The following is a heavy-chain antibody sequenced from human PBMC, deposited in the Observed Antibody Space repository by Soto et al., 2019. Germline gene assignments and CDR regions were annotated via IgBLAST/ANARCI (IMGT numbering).Heavy chain of an antibody. J-gene: IGHJ5*02. CDR2: IIPIFGTA. CDR3: ARTSSSGWYRDWFDP. D-gene: IGHD6-19*01. CDR1: GGTFSSYA. V-gene: IGHV1-69*13. Sequence: SVKVSCKASGGTFSSYAISWVRQAPGQGLEWMGVIIPIFGTANYAQKFQGRVTITADESTSTAYMELSSLRSEDTAVYYCARTSSSGWYRDWFDPWGQGTLVTVSS.